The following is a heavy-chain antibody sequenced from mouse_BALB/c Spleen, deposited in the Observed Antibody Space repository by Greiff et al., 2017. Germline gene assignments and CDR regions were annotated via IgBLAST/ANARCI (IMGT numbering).Heavy chain of an antibody. D-gene: IGHD2-3*01. CDR2: ISSGGSYT. CDR1: GFTFSSYG. CDR3: ARQMDSNLYFDY. Sequence: EVKLMESGGDLVKPGGSLKLSCAASGFTFSSYGMSWVRQTPDKRLEWVATISSGGSYTYYPDSVKGRFTISRDNAKNTLYLQMSSLKSEDTAMYYCARQMDSNLYFDYWGQGTTLTVSS. J-gene: IGHJ2*01. V-gene: IGHV5-6*01.